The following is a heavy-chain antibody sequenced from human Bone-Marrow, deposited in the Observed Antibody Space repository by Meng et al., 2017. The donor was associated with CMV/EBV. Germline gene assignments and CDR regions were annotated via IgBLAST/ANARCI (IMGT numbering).Heavy chain of an antibody. CDR1: GGSISSSSYY. D-gene: IGHD3-9*01. J-gene: IGHJ5*02. Sequence: GSLRLSCTVSGGSISSSSYYWGWIRQPPGKGLEWIGSIYYSGSTYYNPSLKSRVTISVDTSKNQFSLKLSSVTAADTAVYYCARGVRYFDWLLWGNWFDPWGQGTLVTVSS. CDR2: IYYSGST. V-gene: IGHV4-39*07. CDR3: ARGVRYFDWLLWGNWFDP.